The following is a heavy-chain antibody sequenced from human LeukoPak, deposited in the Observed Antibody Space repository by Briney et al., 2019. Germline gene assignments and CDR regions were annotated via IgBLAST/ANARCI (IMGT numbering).Heavy chain of an antibody. Sequence: ASVKVSCKASGYTFTNYAMNWVRQAPGQRLEWMGWINTDNGNTKYSQKFQGRVTITRNTSISTAYMELSSLRSEDTAVYYCARWGQDYYDSSGYEIPFDYWGQGTLVTVSS. J-gene: IGHJ4*02. CDR1: GYTFTNYA. D-gene: IGHD3-22*01. V-gene: IGHV1-3*04. CDR2: INTDNGNT. CDR3: ARWGQDYYDSSGYEIPFDY.